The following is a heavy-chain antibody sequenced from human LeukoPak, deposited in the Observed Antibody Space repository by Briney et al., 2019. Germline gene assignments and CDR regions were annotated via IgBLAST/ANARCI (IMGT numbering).Heavy chain of an antibody. J-gene: IGHJ4*02. CDR1: GFIVSSNY. Sequence: GGSLRLSCAASGFIVSSNYMTWVRQAPGKGLEWVSIIYSDGTTYYADSVKDRFTMSRDNSKNTLYLEMNSLRAEDTAVYYCARGLGELSSSYWGQGTLVTVSS. CDR3: ARGLGELSSSY. CDR2: IYSDGTT. V-gene: IGHV3-53*01. D-gene: IGHD3-16*02.